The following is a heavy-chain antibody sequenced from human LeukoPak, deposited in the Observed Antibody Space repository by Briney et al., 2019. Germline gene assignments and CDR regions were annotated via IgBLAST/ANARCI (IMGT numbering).Heavy chain of an antibody. Sequence: GGSLRLSCAASGFSFNDYDMHWVRQTTGKRLEWVSAISLVGDTYYQASVKGRFTVSRETAKNSFYLQMNSLRAGDTALYYCARAHVGAGLAFDIWGRGTMVTVSS. V-gene: IGHV3-13*01. CDR1: GFSFNDYD. D-gene: IGHD1-26*01. J-gene: IGHJ3*02. CDR3: ARAHVGAGLAFDI. CDR2: ISLVGDT.